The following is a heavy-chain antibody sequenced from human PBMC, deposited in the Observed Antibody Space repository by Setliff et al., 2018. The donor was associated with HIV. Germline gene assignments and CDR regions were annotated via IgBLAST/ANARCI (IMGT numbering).Heavy chain of an antibody. CDR1: GGSISSYY. CDR3: TRTSRAAY. Sequence: KTSETLSLTCTVSGGSISSYYWSWIRQPPGKGLEWIGYIYYSGSTNYNPSLKSRVTISVDGSKNQFSLKLKSVTAEDTAVYYCTRTSRAAYWGRGTLVTVSS. J-gene: IGHJ4*02. D-gene: IGHD6-25*01. V-gene: IGHV4-59*08. CDR2: IYYSGST.